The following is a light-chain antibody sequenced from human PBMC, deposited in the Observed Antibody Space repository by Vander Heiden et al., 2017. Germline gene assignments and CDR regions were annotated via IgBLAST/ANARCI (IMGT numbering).Light chain of an antibody. CDR3: SSYTSSRTWI. CDR2: DVS. Sequence: QSALTHPASVSGSPGPSITISCTGTTSDIGSYHYVSWYQQHPGKAPKLMIYDVSNRPSGVSNRFSGSKSGNTASLTISGLQAEDEADYYCSSYTSSRTWIFGGGTKLTVL. V-gene: IGLV2-14*03. J-gene: IGLJ2*01. CDR1: TSDIGSYHY.